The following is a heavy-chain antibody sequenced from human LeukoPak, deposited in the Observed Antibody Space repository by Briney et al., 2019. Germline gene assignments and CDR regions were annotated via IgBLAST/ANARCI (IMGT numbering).Heavy chain of an antibody. CDR2: ITWNGDKT. CDR3: ARELLCSSSTGCYFKDWFDP. CDR1: GFTFDDYD. V-gene: IGHV3-20*01. J-gene: IGHJ5*02. D-gene: IGHD2-2*01. Sequence: PGGSLRLSCTASGFTFDDYDMSWVRQVPGKGLEWVSGITWNGDKTGYSDSVRGRFAISRDNTKKSLYLQMSRLRAEDTALYDCARELLCSSSTGCYFKDWFDPWGRGTLVSVSS.